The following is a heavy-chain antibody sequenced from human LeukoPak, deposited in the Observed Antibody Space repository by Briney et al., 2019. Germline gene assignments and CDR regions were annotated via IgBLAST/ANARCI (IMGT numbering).Heavy chain of an antibody. CDR2: IIGYNGNT. CDR3: ARDAHKYDGRPPNDHFDY. CDR1: DYTFSSYG. V-gene: IGHV1-18*01. J-gene: IGHJ4*02. D-gene: IGHD3-22*01. Sequence: ASVKVSCKASDYTFSSYGISWVRPAPGQGVGWMGWIIGYNGNTKYAQNLQGRVTMTTDTSTTTAYMELRSLRSDDTAVYYCARDAHKYDGRPPNDHFDYWGQGTLVTVSS.